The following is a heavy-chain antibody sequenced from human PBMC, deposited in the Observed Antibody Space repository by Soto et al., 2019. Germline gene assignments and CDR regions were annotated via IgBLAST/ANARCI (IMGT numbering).Heavy chain of an antibody. D-gene: IGHD3-3*01. CDR2: ISSSSSYI. CDR1: GFTFSSYS. Sequence: SLRLSCAASGFTFSSYSMNWVRQAPGKGLEWVSSISSSSSYIYYADSVKGRFTISRDNAKNSLYLQMNSLRAEDTAVYYCARDATLTYYDFWSGYYPPYYYYYGMDVWGQGPTVTVYS. CDR3: ARDATLTYYDFWSGYYPPYYYYYGMDV. J-gene: IGHJ6*02. V-gene: IGHV3-21*01.